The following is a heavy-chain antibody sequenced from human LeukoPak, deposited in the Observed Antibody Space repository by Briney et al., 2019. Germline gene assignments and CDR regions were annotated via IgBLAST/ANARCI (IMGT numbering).Heavy chain of an antibody. Sequence: KPSETLSLTCTVSGGSISSYYWSWIRQPPGKGLEWIGYIYYSGSTNYNPSLKSRVTISVDTSKNQFSLKLSSVTAADTAVYYCARADCSSTSCPVDYWGQGTLVTVSS. CDR2: IYYSGST. D-gene: IGHD2-2*01. CDR3: ARADCSSTSCPVDY. CDR1: GGSISSYY. V-gene: IGHV4-59*01. J-gene: IGHJ4*02.